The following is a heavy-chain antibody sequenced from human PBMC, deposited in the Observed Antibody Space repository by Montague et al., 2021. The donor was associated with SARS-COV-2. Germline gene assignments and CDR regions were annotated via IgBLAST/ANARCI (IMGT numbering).Heavy chain of an antibody. J-gene: IGHJ6*02. CDR2: ISHGGTT. D-gene: IGHD1-14*01. CDR1: GGSITNNIDY. CDR3: GRGRKVVPWFRYYDMDV. V-gene: IGHV4-61*05. Sequence: SETLSLTCTVSGGSITNNIDYWAWIRQPPGKGLEWIGEISHGGTTNYXPSLKSRATISLDKSKSQFSLKLTSVTAADTAIYYCGRGRKVVPWFRYYDMDVWGQGTTVTVSS.